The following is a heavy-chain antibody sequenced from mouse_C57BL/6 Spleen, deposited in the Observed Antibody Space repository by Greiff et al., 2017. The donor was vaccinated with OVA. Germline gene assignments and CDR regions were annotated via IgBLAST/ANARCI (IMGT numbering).Heavy chain of an antibody. Sequence: EVHLVESGGGLVKPGGSLKLSCAASGFTFSSYTMSWVRQTPEKRLEWVATISGGGGNTYYPDSVKGRFTISRDNAKNTLYLQMSSLRSEDTALYYCARGYGSSESLYFDYWGQGTTLTVSS. J-gene: IGHJ2*01. D-gene: IGHD1-1*01. CDR2: ISGGGGNT. CDR1: GFTFSSYT. V-gene: IGHV5-9*01. CDR3: ARGYGSSESLYFDY.